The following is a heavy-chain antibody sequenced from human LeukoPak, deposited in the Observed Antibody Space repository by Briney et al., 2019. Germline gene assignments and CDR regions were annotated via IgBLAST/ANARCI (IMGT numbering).Heavy chain of an antibody. J-gene: IGHJ4*02. CDR1: GASISRSSYY. V-gene: IGHV4-39*01. CDR3: ARLYYGGWLGEFDY. D-gene: IGHD3-10*01. CDR2: IYSIGTT. Sequence: SETLSLTCSVSGASISRSSYYWAWIRQPPGKGLEYIGIIYSIGTTYDNPSLRSRVTISVDTSKNQFSLKLSSVTAADTAIYYCARLYYGGWLGEFDYWGQGTLVTVSS.